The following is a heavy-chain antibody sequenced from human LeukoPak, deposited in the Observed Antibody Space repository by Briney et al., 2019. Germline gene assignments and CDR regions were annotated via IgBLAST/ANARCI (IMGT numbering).Heavy chain of an antibody. CDR3: ARDQYSGHWYYALDI. CDR1: GFTFSSYS. V-gene: IGHV3-48*02. CDR2: ISSSISVI. J-gene: IGHJ3*02. D-gene: IGHD6-19*01. Sequence: PGGSLRLSRAASGFTFSSYSMNWVRQAPGKGLEWVSYISSSISVIYYADSVKGRFTISRDNAKNSLYLQMNSLRDEDTAVYYCARDQYSGHWYYALDIWGQGTMVTVSS.